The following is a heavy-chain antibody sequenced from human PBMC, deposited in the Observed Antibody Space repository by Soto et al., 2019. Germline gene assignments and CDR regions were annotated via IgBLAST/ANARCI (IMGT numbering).Heavy chain of an antibody. V-gene: IGHV3-30*04. J-gene: IGHJ6*02. CDR2: ISSDGTMG. CDR1: GFTFSSSA. D-gene: IGHD2-2*01. Sequence: QMQLVESGGGVVQPGKSLRLSCAASGFTFSSSALHWVRQAPGKGLEWVAVISSDGTMGYYADSVRGRFTISRDTSQNTLYLQMNSLRAEDTAVYYCARPYCRTTRCYLYYYGMDVWGQGTTVTVSS. CDR3: ARPYCRTTRCYLYYYGMDV.